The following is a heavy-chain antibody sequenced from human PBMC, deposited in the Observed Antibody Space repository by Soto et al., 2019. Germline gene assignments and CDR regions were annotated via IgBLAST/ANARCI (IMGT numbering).Heavy chain of an antibody. D-gene: IGHD5-12*01. J-gene: IGHJ6*03. Sequence: SETLSLTCAVYGGSFSGYYWSWIRQPPGKGLEWIGEINHSGSTNYNPSLKSRVTISVDTSKNQFSLKLSSVTAADTAVYYCARGGMEWLRFAYYYYYMDVWGKGTTVTVSS. CDR3: ARGGMEWLRFAYYYYYMDV. CDR2: INHSGST. CDR1: GGSFSGYY. V-gene: IGHV4-34*01.